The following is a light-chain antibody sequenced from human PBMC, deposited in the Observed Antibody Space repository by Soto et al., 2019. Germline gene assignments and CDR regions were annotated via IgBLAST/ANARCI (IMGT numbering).Light chain of an antibody. CDR2: WAS. CDR3: QQYYSSLHT. J-gene: IGKJ2*01. V-gene: IGKV4-1*01. CDR1: QSVLSTSNNKNY. Sequence: DIVMAQSPDSLAVSLGERATVNCKSSQSVLSTSNNKNYLAWYQQKPGQPPKALIYWASTRESGVPDRFSGSGSETDFTLTINSLQAEDVAVYYCQQYYSSLHTFGQGTKLEIK.